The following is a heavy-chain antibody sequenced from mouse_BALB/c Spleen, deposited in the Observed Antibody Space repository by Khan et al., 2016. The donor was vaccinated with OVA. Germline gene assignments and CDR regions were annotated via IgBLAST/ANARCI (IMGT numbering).Heavy chain of an antibody. D-gene: IGHD4-1*02. CDR1: GYTFTNYG. V-gene: IGHV9-3-1*01. CDR2: INTYTGEP. J-gene: IGHJ1*01. CDR3: SRSNSSWYFAV. Sequence: QIQLVQSGPELKKPGETVKISCKASGYTFTNYGMNWVKQAPGKGLKWMGWINTYTGEPTYAADCKGRYAFSLETSASTAYLQIKNLKSEDTATYFCSRSNSSWYFAVCVAGTTVTVSS.